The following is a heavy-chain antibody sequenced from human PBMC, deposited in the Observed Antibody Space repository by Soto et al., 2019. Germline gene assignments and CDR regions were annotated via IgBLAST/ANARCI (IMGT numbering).Heavy chain of an antibody. CDR2: INPNSGGT. V-gene: IGHV1-2*02. CDR1: GYTFTGYY. J-gene: IGHJ5*02. CDR3: ARAGASDWNYVSTSS. Sequence: ASVKVSCKASGYTFTGYYMHWVRHAPGQGLEWMGWINPNSGGTNYAQKFQGRVTMTRDTSISTAYMELSSLRSDDTAVYYCARAGASDWNYVSTSSWGQGTLVTVSS. D-gene: IGHD1-7*01.